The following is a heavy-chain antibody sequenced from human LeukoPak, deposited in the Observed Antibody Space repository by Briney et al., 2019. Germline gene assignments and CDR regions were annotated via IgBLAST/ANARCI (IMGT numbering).Heavy chain of an antibody. CDR1: GFTFRNYW. V-gene: IGHV3-7*05. Sequence: PGGSLRPSCAASGFTFRNYWMSWVRQAPGKGLEFVANIKQEGSEKYYVDSVKGRFTISRDNAKNSLYLQMNGLRAEDTAVYYCAANGGPFDFWGQGTLVTVSA. D-gene: IGHD4-23*01. CDR2: IKQEGSEK. J-gene: IGHJ4*02. CDR3: AANGGPFDF.